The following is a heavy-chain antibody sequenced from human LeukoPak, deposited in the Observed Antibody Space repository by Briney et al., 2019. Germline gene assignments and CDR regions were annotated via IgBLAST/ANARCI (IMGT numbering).Heavy chain of an antibody. CDR1: GYTFTSYA. CDR2: INAGNGNT. J-gene: IGHJ4*02. D-gene: IGHD3-22*01. V-gene: IGHV1-3*01. CDR3: ARSRIRDYYDSSGYRNFDY. Sequence: ASVKVSCKASGYTFTSYAMHWVRQAPGQRLEWMGWINAGNGNTKYSQKFQGRVTITRDTSASTAYMELSSLRSEDTAVYYCARSRIRDYYDSSGYRNFDYWGQGTLVTVSS.